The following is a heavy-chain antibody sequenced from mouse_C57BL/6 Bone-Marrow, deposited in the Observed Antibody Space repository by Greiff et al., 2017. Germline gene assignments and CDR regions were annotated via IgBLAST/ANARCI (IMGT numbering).Heavy chain of an antibody. Sequence: VKLMESGAELVRPGASVKLSCKASGYTFTDYYINWVKQRPGQGLEWIARIYPGSGNTYYNEKFKGKATLTAEKSSSTAYMQLSSLTSEDSAVYFCARGSLLRNWGQGTSVTVSS. J-gene: IGHJ4*01. V-gene: IGHV1-76*01. CDR3: ARGSLLRN. CDR2: IYPGSGNT. D-gene: IGHD2-3*01. CDR1: GYTFTDYY.